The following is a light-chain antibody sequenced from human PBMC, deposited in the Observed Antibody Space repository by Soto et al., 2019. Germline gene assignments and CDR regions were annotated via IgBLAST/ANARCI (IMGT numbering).Light chain of an antibody. CDR1: QSVSSSF. CDR2: AAS. CDR3: QQYGTSPWA. V-gene: IGKV3-20*01. Sequence: EIVLTQSPGTLSLSPGERATLSCRASQSVSSSFLAWYQQRPGQAPRLIIYAASSRATGIPDRFSGSGSGTGFTLTISRLEPEDFAVYYCQQYGTSPWAFGQGTRWIS. J-gene: IGKJ1*01.